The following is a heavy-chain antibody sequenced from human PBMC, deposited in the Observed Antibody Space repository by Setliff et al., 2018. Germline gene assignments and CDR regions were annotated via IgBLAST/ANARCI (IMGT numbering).Heavy chain of an antibody. J-gene: IGHJ5*02. CDR1: GFTFSSCA. Sequence: PGGSLRLSCAASGFTFSSCAMTWVRQAPGKGLEWVSSISGSGGTTYYAGSVKGRFSISRDNSRNMLYLQMNGLRAEDAALYYCAKEGVAVTKYNWFDPWGQGTLVTVSS. V-gene: IGHV3-23*01. CDR2: ISGSGGTT. D-gene: IGHD4-17*01. CDR3: AKEGVAVTKYNWFDP.